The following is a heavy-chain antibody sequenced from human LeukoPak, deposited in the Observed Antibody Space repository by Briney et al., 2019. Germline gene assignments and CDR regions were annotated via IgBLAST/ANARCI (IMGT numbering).Heavy chain of an antibody. CDR2: IIPIFGKA. J-gene: IGHJ6*03. CDR1: GGTFSSYA. V-gene: IGHV1-69*06. D-gene: IGHD3-10*01. CDR3: ARVLYYYGYGCYSYYYYMDV. Sequence: GASVKLSCKASGGTFSSYAISWVRQAPGQGLEWMGGIIPIFGKANYAQKFQGRVTITADKSTSTAYMELSSLRSEEKALNYCARVLYYYGYGCYSYYYYMDVWGKGTTVTVSS.